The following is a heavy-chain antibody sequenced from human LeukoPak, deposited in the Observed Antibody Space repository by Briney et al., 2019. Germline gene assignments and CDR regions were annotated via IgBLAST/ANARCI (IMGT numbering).Heavy chain of an antibody. CDR2: ISGSGGST. Sequence: GGSLRLPCAASGFTFSSYGMSWVRQAPGKGLEWVSAISGSGGSTYYADSVKGRFTISRDNSKNTLYLQMNSLRAEDTAVYYCAKDIHYDILTGYYFLNDAFDIWGQGTMVTVSS. V-gene: IGHV3-23*01. CDR3: AKDIHYDILTGYYFLNDAFDI. J-gene: IGHJ3*02. D-gene: IGHD3-9*01. CDR1: GFTFSSYG.